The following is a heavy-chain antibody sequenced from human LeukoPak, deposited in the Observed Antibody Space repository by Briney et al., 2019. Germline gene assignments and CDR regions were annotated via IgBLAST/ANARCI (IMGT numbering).Heavy chain of an antibody. J-gene: IGHJ5*02. CDR1: GYSISSGYY. CDR2: IYHSGST. CDR3: ARESRGFGGVIVP. Sequence: SETLSLTCTVSGYSISSGYYWGWIRQPPGKGLEWIGSIYHSGSTYYNPSLKSRVTISVDTSKNQFSLKLSSVTAADTAAYYCARESRGFGGVIVPWGQGTLVTVSS. D-gene: IGHD3-16*02. V-gene: IGHV4-38-2*02.